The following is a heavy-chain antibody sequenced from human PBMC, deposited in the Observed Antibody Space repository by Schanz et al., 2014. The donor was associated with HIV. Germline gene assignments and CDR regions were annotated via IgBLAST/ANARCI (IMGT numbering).Heavy chain of an antibody. V-gene: IGHV1-18*01. CDR3: ARGRYSGSYYNY. Sequence: LVQSGAEVKRPGASVTVSCTAAGSTFPDLDVNWVRQAPGQGLEWMGWISAYNGNTNYAQKFQGRVTITADESTSTAYMELSSLRSEDTAVYYCARGRYSGSYYNYWGQGTLVTVSS. D-gene: IGHD1-26*01. CDR2: ISAYNGNT. CDR1: GSTFPDLD. J-gene: IGHJ4*02.